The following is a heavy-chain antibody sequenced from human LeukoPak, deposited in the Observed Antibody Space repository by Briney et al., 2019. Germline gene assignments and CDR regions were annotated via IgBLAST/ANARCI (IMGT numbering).Heavy chain of an antibody. CDR2: IYYSGST. CDR3: AREKYDILTLYYYYYMDV. V-gene: IGHV4-59*12. CDR1: GGSISRYH. J-gene: IGHJ6*03. D-gene: IGHD3-9*01. Sequence: PSETLSLTCNVSGGSISRYHWSWIRQPPGKGLEWVAYIYYSGSTNYNPSLKNRVTISVDTSKNQFSLKLSSVTAADTAVYYCAREKYDILTLYYYYYMDVWGKGTTVTISS.